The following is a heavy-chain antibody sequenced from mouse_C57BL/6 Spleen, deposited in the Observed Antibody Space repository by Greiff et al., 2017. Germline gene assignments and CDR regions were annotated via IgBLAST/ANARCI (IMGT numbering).Heavy chain of an antibody. V-gene: IGHV1-59*01. CDR1: GYTFTSYW. J-gene: IGHJ4*01. CDR2: IDPSDSYT. CDR3: ARKAMDY. Sequence: QVQLQQPGAELARPGTSVKLSCKASGYTFTSYWMHWVKQRPGQGLEWIGVIDPSDSYTNYNQKFKGKATLTVDTSSSTAYMQLSSLTSEDSAVYYCARKAMDYWGQGTSVTVSS.